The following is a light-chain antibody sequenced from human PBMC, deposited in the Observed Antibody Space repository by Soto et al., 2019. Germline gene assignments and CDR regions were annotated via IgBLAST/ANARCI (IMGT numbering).Light chain of an antibody. CDR1: RSDIGSYNY. CDR2: GVS. CDR3: ISYTGSSTSYV. V-gene: IGLV2-14*01. J-gene: IGLJ1*01. Sequence: TQRACVSGTSGQSSTISCSGTRSDIGSYNYVAWYQQFPGKTPKILIYGVSNRPSGVSSRFSGSKSGNTASLTISGLQAEDEADYYCISYTGSSTSYVFGSGSKVTVL.